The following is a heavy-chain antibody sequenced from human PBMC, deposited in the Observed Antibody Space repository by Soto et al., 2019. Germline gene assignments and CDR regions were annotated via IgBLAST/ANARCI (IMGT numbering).Heavy chain of an antibody. CDR2: SHYRGST. D-gene: IGHD3-10*01. Sequence: QLQLQDSGPGLVKPSETLSLTCSVSGGSISNSPYYWGWIRQPPGKGLQWIGSSHYRGSTNYNPSLGSRVTISVDTSTNQFSLKLTSVPAADTAVYYCARIGGLVVRGGDNWFDPWGQGTLVPVSS. CDR3: ARIGGLVVRGGDNWFDP. V-gene: IGHV4-39*01. CDR1: GGSISNSPYY. J-gene: IGHJ5*02.